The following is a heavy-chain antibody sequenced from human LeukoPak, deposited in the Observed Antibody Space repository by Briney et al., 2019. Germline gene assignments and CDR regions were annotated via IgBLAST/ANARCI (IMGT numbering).Heavy chain of an antibody. D-gene: IGHD5-24*01. CDR3: ARDYMADF. CDR1: RFTFSTYW. Sequence: GGSLRLSCAASRFTFSTYWMSWVRQAPGKGLEWVANIKQDGSEKYYVDSVKGRFTISRDNAKNSLYLQMNSLRAEDTAVYYCARDYMADFWGQGTLVTVSS. V-gene: IGHV3-7*01. CDR2: IKQDGSEK. J-gene: IGHJ4*02.